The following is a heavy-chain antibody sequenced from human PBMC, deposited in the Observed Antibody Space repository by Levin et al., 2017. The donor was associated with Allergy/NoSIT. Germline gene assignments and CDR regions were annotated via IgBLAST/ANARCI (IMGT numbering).Heavy chain of an antibody. Sequence: PGESLKISCAASGLTFSSYWMHWVRQAPGKGLVWVSRINSDGSSTTYADSVKGRFTISRDNAKNTVYLQMNSLRAEDTAVYYCASRSRIAAAGKDYWGQGTLVTVSS. CDR3: ASRSRIAAAGKDY. V-gene: IGHV3-74*01. CDR1: GLTFSSYW. D-gene: IGHD6-13*01. J-gene: IGHJ4*02. CDR2: INSDGSST.